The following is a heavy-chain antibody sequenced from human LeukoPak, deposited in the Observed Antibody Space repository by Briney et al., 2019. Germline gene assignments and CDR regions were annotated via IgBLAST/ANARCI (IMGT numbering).Heavy chain of an antibody. D-gene: IGHD6-13*01. V-gene: IGHV5-51*01. CDR3: ARHRAFHGSSYYYYYMDV. Sequence: GESLKISCKGSGYSFTNYWIGWVRQVPGKGLEWVGIIYPGDSHTSYSPSFQGQVTISADKSISTAFLQWSSLQASDNAMYYCARHRAFHGSSYYYYYMDVWGKGTTVTVSS. CDR2: IYPGDSHT. CDR1: GYSFTNYW. J-gene: IGHJ6*03.